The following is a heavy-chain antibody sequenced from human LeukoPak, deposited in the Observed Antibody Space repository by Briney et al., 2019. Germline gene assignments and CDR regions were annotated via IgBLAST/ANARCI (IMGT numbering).Heavy chain of an antibody. CDR3: TRGARFGELYSWFDP. Sequence: KPGGSLRLSCAAPGFTFNDYWMSWIRQAPGKGLEWVANIKQDGSEQYYVDSVKGRFTISRDNAKNSLYLQMSSLRDDDAAFYYCTRGARFGELYSWFDPWAWEPWSPSPQ. V-gene: IGHV3-7*01. J-gene: IGHJ5*02. CDR1: GFTFNDYW. CDR2: IKQDGSEQ. D-gene: IGHD3-10*01.